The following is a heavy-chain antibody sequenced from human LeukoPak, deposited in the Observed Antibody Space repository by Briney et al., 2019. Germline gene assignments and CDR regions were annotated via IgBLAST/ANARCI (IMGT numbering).Heavy chain of an antibody. CDR2: IKSDGRST. D-gene: IGHD1-26*01. CDR3: ARGGSPPEALGDAFNT. J-gene: IGHJ3*02. CDR1: GFTFSSYW. Sequence: GGSLRLSCAASGFTFSSYWMHWVRQAPGKGLVWVSRIKSDGRSTTYADSVKGRFTISRDNAKNTLYLQMNSLRAEDTAVYYCARGGSPPEALGDAFNTWGQGTMVTVSS. V-gene: IGHV3-74*01.